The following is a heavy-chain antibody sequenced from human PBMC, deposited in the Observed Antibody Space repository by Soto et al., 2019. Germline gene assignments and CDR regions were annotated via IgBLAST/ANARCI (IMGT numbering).Heavy chain of an antibody. V-gene: IGHV3-23*01. CDR3: AKVGYYYDSSGYRLGPLGYLDY. CDR1: GFTFSSYA. CDR2: ISGSGGST. J-gene: IGHJ4*02. D-gene: IGHD3-22*01. Sequence: PGGSVRLSCAASGFTFSSYAMSWVRQAPGKGLEWVSAISGSGGSTYYADSVKGRFTISRDNSKNTLYLQMNSLRAEDTAVYYCAKVGYYYDSSGYRLGPLGYLDYWGQGTLVTVS.